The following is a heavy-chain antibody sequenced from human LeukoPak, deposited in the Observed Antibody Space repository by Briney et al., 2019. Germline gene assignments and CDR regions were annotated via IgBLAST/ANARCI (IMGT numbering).Heavy chain of an antibody. CDR2: INTDGSST. J-gene: IGHJ3*02. D-gene: IGHD3-3*01. V-gene: IGHV3-74*01. CDR1: GFTFSSYW. CDR3: ARGTYYDFWSGYYPNDAFDI. Sequence: PGGSLRLSCAASGFTFSSYWMHWVRQAPWKGLVWVSRINTDGSSTSYADSVKGRFTITRDNAKNTLYLQMNSLRAEDTAVYYCARGTYYDFWSGYYPNDAFDIWGQGTMVTVSS.